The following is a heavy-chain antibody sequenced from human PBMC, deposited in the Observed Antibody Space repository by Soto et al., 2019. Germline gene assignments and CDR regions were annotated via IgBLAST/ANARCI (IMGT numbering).Heavy chain of an antibody. D-gene: IGHD3-9*01. CDR2: IYHSGST. CDR3: ARDQYYDILTGPLAFDI. CDR1: GGSISSGGYS. J-gene: IGHJ3*02. V-gene: IGHV4-30-2*01. Sequence: PSETLSLTCAVSGGSISSGGYSWSWIRQPPGKGLEWIGYIYHSGSTYYNPSLKSRVTISVDRSKNQFSLKLSSVTAADTAVYYFARDQYYDILTGPLAFDIWGQGTMVTVSS.